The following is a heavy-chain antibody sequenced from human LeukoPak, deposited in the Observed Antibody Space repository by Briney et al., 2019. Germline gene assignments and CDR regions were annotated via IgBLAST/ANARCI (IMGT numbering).Heavy chain of an antibody. Sequence: GGSLRLSCAASGFTFSSYWMSWVRQAPGKGLEWVTNIKQDGSEKYYADSVKGRFTISRDNAKNSLYLQMNSLRAEDTAVYYCARMDYDFWSGYYIDAYWGQGTLVTVSS. CDR3: ARMDYDFWSGYYIDAY. D-gene: IGHD3-3*01. V-gene: IGHV3-7*01. CDR1: GFTFSSYW. CDR2: IKQDGSEK. J-gene: IGHJ4*02.